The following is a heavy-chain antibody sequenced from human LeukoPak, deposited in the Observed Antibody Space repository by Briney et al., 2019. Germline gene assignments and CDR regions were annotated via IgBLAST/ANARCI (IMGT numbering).Heavy chain of an antibody. V-gene: IGHV3-7*03. CDR1: GFTFTYW. CDR2: INQDGGEK. J-gene: IGHJ4*02. Sequence: GGSLRLSCAGSGFTFTYWMTWVRQAPGKRLEWVANINQDGGEKYYVDSVKGRFTISRDNAKNSLYLQMNSLRADDTAVYYCVKDSPPRYSGSPPAYWGQGTLVTVSS. CDR3: VKDSPPRYSGSPPAY. D-gene: IGHD1-26*01.